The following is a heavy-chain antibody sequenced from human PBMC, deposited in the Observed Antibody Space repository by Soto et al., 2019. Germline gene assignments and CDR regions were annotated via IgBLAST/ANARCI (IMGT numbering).Heavy chain of an antibody. CDR3: ARGYDFWSGYKPANYFDY. CDR2: IYYSGST. CDR1: GGSISSGDYY. J-gene: IGHJ4*02. V-gene: IGHV4-30-4*01. D-gene: IGHD3-3*01. Sequence: QVQLQESGPGLVKPSQTLSLTCTVSGGSISSGDYYWSWIRQPPGKGLEWIGYIYYSGSTYYNPSLKSRVTISVDTSKNQFSLKLSSVTAADTAVYYCARGYDFWSGYKPANYFDYWGQGTLVTVSS.